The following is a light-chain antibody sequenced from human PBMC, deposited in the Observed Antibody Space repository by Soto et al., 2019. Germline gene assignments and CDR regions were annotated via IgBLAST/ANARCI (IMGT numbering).Light chain of an antibody. CDR1: SSDIGGYNY. V-gene: IGLV2-14*01. J-gene: IGLJ3*02. CDR3: TSYTDNKTGV. Sequence: QSALTQPASVSGSPGQSITISCTGTSSDIGGYNYVSWYQHHPDKAPKLIIYEVSNRPSGVSIRFSGSKSGNVASLTISGLQADDEADYYCTSYTDNKTGVFGGGTKLTVL. CDR2: EVS.